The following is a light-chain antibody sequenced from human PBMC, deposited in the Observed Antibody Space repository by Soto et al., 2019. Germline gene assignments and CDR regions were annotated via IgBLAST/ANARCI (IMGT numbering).Light chain of an antibody. Sequence: PGARATLSCRAGQRVSSTYLDWYQQKPGQAPRLLIYGASSRATGIPDRFSGSASGTDFTLTISKLEPEDFAVYYCRHYINSQWTFGQGTKVEIK. CDR1: QRVSSTY. CDR2: GAS. V-gene: IGKV3-20*01. J-gene: IGKJ1*01. CDR3: RHYINSQWT.